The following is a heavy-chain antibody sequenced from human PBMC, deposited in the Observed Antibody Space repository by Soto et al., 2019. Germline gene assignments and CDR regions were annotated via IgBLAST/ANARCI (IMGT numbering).Heavy chain of an antibody. Sequence: ASETLSLTCAVSGGSISSSNWWSGVRQPPGKGLEWIGEIYHSGSTNYNPSLKSRVTISVDKSKNQFSLKLSSVTAADTAVYYCARATRDYSNYFYYYYGMDVWGQGTTVT. CDR1: GGSISSSNW. CDR3: ARATRDYSNYFYYYYGMDV. D-gene: IGHD4-4*01. V-gene: IGHV4-4*02. J-gene: IGHJ6*02. CDR2: IYHSGST.